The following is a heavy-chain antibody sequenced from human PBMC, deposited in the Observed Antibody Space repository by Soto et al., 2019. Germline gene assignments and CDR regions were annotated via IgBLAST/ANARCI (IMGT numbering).Heavy chain of an antibody. V-gene: IGHV1-69*02. J-gene: IGHJ4*02. CDR1: GGTFNSYT. CDR2: VNPIVGMS. D-gene: IGHD3-10*01. Sequence: QVQLVQSGAEVKKPGSSVKVSCTASGGTFNSYTLNWVRQAPGQRLEWVGRVNPIVGMSYSASKFQGRVTMTAERSTGKDSMGLTGLKSEDTAVYYCATSYGSGSTHFDSWGQGTLVTVSS. CDR3: ATSYGSGSTHFDS.